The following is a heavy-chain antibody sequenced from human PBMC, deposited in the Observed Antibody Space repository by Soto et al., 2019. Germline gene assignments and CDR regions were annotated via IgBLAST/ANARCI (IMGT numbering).Heavy chain of an antibody. CDR3: ARGRRYYGSGSYYSSFNY. V-gene: IGHV4-34*01. J-gene: IGHJ4*02. D-gene: IGHD3-10*01. CDR1: GGTFSGYY. Sequence: PSETLSLTCAAYGGTFSGYYWSWLRQPPGKGLEWIGEIHHSGSTIYDPSFMSRFPISGGTSKKRFSLKLSSVNAADTAVYYCARGRRYYGSGSYYSSFNYWGRLTLGTLAS. CDR2: IHHSGST.